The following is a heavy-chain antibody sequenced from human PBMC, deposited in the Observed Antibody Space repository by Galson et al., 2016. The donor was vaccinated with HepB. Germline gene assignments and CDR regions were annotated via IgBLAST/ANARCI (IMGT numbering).Heavy chain of an antibody. CDR1: GGSISNYY. J-gene: IGHJ6*02. D-gene: IGHD3-22*01. V-gene: IGHV4-59*01. CDR3: ARVPSYYDSSGYLSYYYNGMDV. Sequence: SETLSLTCTVSGGSISNYYWSWIRQPPGEGLEWIGCISYSGSTNYNPSLTSRVTISADTSKNQISLRLNSVTAADTAVYYCARVPSYYDSSGYLSYYYNGMDVWGPGTTVTVSS. CDR2: ISYSGST.